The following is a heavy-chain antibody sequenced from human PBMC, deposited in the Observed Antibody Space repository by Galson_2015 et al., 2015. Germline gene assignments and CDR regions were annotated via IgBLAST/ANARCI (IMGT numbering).Heavy chain of an antibody. CDR1: GFTFSSNG. CDR2: IWYDGSKK. D-gene: IGHD2-15*01. CDR3: ARDLRDCSGDNCSSRFQH. Sequence: SLRLSCAASGFTFSSNGMHWVRQAPGQGLEWVAVIWYDGSKKYYADSVKGRFTISRDNSKNTLYLQMNSLRADDTAVYYCARDLRDCSGDNCSSRFQHSVQGALVTASS. V-gene: IGHV3-33*01. J-gene: IGHJ1*01.